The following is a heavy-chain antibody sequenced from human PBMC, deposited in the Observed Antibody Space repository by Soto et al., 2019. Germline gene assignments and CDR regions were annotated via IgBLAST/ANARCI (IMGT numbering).Heavy chain of an antibody. CDR2: ISHSDHST. Sequence: EVQLLESGGGLVQPGGSLRLSCAASGFPFSRCAMNWVRQAPGKGLEWVSTISHSDHSTYYADSVKGRFTVSRDNSEHTLYLQMNGLRAEDTAIYYCAKRGGDSGWGDFDSWGQGILVTVSS. V-gene: IGHV3-23*01. D-gene: IGHD6-19*01. CDR1: GFPFSRCA. J-gene: IGHJ4*02. CDR3: AKRGGDSGWGDFDS.